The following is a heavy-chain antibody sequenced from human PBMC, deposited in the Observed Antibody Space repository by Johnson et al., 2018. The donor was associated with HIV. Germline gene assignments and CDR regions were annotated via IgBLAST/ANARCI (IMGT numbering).Heavy chain of an antibody. Sequence: VQLVESGGVVVQPGGSLRLSCAASGFIFDDYTMHWVRQAPGKGLEWVSFISWDGGSTYYADSVKGRFTISRDNSKNSLYLQMNSLRAEDSALYYCAKEGRYAFDIWGQGTTVTVSS. V-gene: IGHV3-43*01. J-gene: IGHJ3*02. CDR1: GFIFDDYT. D-gene: IGHD3-10*01. CDR3: AKEGRYAFDI. CDR2: ISWDGGST.